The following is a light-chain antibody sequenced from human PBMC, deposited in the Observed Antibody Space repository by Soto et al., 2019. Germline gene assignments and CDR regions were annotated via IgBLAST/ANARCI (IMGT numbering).Light chain of an antibody. CDR2: HAS. CDR3: QQYSHLIT. CDR1: QLISSW. V-gene: IGKV1-5*01. Sequence: DIQMTQSPSTLSASVGDSVTITCRASQLISSWLAWYHQKPGTAPKLLIYHASTLESGVPSRFSGSGSGTEFTLTISSLQPEDIATYYCQQYSHLITFGQGTRLEI. J-gene: IGKJ5*01.